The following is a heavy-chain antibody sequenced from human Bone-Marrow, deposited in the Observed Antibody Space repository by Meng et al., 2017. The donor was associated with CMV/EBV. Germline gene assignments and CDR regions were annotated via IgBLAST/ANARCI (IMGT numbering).Heavy chain of an antibody. Sequence: SETLSLTCAVYGESFNDYFWTWIRKPPGKGLEWIGEINHSGSTKYTPSLKSRVTLSVDTSKHQFSLRLNSVTAADTAMYYCARGRNYGGTYFDYWGQGLVTVSS. D-gene: IGHD4-11*01. CDR2: INHSGST. CDR3: ARGRNYGGTYFDY. J-gene: IGHJ4*02. CDR1: GESFNDYF. V-gene: IGHV4-34*01.